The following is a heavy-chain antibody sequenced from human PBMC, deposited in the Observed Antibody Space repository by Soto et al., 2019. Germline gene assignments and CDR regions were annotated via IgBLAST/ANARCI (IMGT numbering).Heavy chain of an antibody. V-gene: IGHV4-59*08. CDR2: IYYSGST. CDR1: GGSISSYY. D-gene: IGHD2-15*01. CDR3: ARLSLGSGGSCYDWFDP. J-gene: IGHJ5*02. Sequence: SETLSLTCTVSGGSISSYYWSWIRQPPGKGLEWIGYIYYSGSTNYNPSLKSRVTISVDTSKNQFSLKLSSVTAADTAVYYCARLSLGSGGSCYDWFDPWGPATLVNVSS.